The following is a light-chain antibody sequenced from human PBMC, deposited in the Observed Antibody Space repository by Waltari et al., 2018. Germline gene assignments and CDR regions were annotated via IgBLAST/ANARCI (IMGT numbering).Light chain of an antibody. Sequence: DIVMTQSPDSLAVSLGERATIHCKSSQSVLSSSNNKDYLVGYQQKPGQPPKLLISWASTRGSGVPDRFSGSGSGTDFTLTISSLQAEDVAVYYCQQCYSSPYTFGQGTKVEIK. V-gene: IGKV4-1*01. CDR1: QSVLSSSNNKDY. CDR2: WAS. J-gene: IGKJ2*01. CDR3: QQCYSSPYT.